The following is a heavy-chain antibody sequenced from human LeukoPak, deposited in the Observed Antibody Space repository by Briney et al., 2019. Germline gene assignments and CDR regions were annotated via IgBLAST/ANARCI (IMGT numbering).Heavy chain of an antibody. D-gene: IGHD1-26*01. J-gene: IGHJ5*02. Sequence: ASVKVSCKASTYTLTSYAISWMRQAPGQGLEWMEWISVDNGNTNYAQKFPGRVTMTTDTSTNTVYMELRSLRFDDSAVYYCARDVAAIVGVTAWFDPWGQGTLVTVSS. CDR1: TYTLTSYA. CDR2: ISVDNGNT. CDR3: ARDVAAIVGVTAWFDP. V-gene: IGHV1-18*01.